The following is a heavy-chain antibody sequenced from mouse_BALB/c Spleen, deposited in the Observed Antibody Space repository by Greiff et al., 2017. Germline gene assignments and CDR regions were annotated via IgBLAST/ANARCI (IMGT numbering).Heavy chain of an antibody. V-gene: IGHV3-8*02. D-gene: IGHD2-4*01. J-gene: IGHJ3*01. CDR2: ISYSGST. CDR1: GDSITSGY. Sequence: EVKLQESGPSLVKPSQTLSLTCSVTGDSITSGYWNWIRKFPGNKLEYMGYISYSGSTYYNPSLKSRISITRDTSKNQYYLQLNSVTTEDTATYYCARFHDDYDWFAYWGQGTLVTVSA. CDR3: ARFHDDYDWFAY.